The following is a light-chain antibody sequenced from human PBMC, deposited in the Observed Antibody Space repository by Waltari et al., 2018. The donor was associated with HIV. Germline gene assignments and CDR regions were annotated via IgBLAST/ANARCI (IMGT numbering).Light chain of an antibody. J-gene: IGKJ2*01. CDR3: MQAQQKRYT. CDR1: QSLLHGNEYNS. V-gene: IGKV2-28*01. Sequence: DIVMTQSPLSLPVTPGEPASISCRSSQSLLHGNEYNSLDWFLQKPGRSPQLLIYLGSNRASGVPDRFRGSGSGTDFTLKISRVEAEDVGVYYCMQAQQKRYTFGQGTKLEIK. CDR2: LGS.